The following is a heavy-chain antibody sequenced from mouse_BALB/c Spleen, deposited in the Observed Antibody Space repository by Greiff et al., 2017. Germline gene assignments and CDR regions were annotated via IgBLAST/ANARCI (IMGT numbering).Heavy chain of an antibody. CDR3: TRDDYGGLAWFDY. Sequence: QVQLQQPGAELVRPGASVKLSCKASGYTFTSYWINWVKQRPGQGLEWIGNIYPSDSYTNYNQKFKDKATLTVDKSSSTAYMQLSSPTSEDSAVYYCTRDDYGGLAWFDYWGQGTLVTVSA. J-gene: IGHJ3*01. CDR2: IYPSDSYT. D-gene: IGHD2-4*01. V-gene: IGHV1-69*02. CDR1: GYTFTSYW.